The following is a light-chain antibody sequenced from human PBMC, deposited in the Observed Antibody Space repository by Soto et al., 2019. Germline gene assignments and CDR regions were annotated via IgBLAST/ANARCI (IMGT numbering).Light chain of an antibody. V-gene: IGKV1-39*01. CDR1: ENIRTY. CDR2: AAS. Sequence: DIQMTQSPFSLSASVGDRVTITCRASENIRTYLNWYQQKPGKAPKLLIYAASTLQSGIPSRFSGSGSGTDFIFTISSLQPEDFAAYFCQQSYNSPPTFGQGTKVEI. CDR3: QQSYNSPPT. J-gene: IGKJ1*01.